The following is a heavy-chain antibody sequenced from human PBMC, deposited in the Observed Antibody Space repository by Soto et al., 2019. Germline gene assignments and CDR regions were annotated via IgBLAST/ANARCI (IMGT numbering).Heavy chain of an antibody. Sequence: ASVKVPCKASGYTFTRYGISWVRQAPGQGLEWMGWISAYNGHTNYAQKLQGRVTMTTDTSTSTAYMELRSLRSDDTAVYYCARDRPYYYDSSGYYYGQDYFDYWGQGTLVTVSS. CDR3: ARDRPYYYDSSGYYYGQDYFDY. V-gene: IGHV1-18*04. CDR1: GYTFTRYG. CDR2: ISAYNGHT. J-gene: IGHJ4*02. D-gene: IGHD3-22*01.